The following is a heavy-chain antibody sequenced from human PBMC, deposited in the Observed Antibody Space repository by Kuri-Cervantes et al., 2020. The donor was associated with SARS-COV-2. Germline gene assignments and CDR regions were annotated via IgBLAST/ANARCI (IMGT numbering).Heavy chain of an antibody. CDR1: GFTFSSYA. Sequence: GESLKISCAASGFTFSSYAMSWVRQAPGKGLEWVSAISGSGGSTYYADSVKGRFTISRDNSKNTLYLQMNSLRAEDTAVYYRARDFPTRFLEWLDAYYYYGMDVWGQGTTVTVSS. CDR2: ISGSGGST. V-gene: IGHV3-23*01. D-gene: IGHD3-3*01. CDR3: ARDFPTRFLEWLDAYYYYGMDV. J-gene: IGHJ6*02.